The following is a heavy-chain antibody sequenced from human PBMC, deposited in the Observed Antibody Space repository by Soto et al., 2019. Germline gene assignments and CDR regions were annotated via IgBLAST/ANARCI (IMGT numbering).Heavy chain of an antibody. CDR2: IKSKIDGGTT. Sequence: GGSLRLSCAASGFTFSGAWMNWVRQAPGKGLEWVGRIKSKIDGGTTDYAAPVKGRFIISRDDSKNTVYLQMNSLKTEDTAVYYCLEYWHGMDVWGQGTTVTVSS. CDR3: LEYWHGMDV. CDR1: GFTFSGAW. V-gene: IGHV3-15*07. D-gene: IGHD2-8*02. J-gene: IGHJ6*02.